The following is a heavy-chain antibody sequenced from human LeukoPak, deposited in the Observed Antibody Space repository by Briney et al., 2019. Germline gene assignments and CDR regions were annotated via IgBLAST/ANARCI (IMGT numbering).Heavy chain of an antibody. J-gene: IGHJ4*02. Sequence: GGSLRLSCAASGFTFSSYAMTWVRQAPGEGLEWVSGISGSGGSTFYADSVKGRFTISRDNSKNTLYLQMNSLRAEDTAVYYCAKDKWNYYDSSGYYRTIFDYWGRGTLVTVSS. V-gene: IGHV3-23*01. CDR2: ISGSGGST. CDR1: GFTFSSYA. D-gene: IGHD3-22*01. CDR3: AKDKWNYYDSSGYYRTIFDY.